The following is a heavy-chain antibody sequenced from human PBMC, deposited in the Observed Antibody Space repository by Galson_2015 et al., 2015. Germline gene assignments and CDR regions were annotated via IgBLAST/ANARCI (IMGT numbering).Heavy chain of an antibody. CDR3: ARDTIRFGHYYYGMDV. D-gene: IGHD3-10*01. CDR2: FNPTGGST. J-gene: IGHJ6*02. V-gene: IGHV1-46*01. CDR1: GYYFTSYY. Sequence: SVKVSCKASGYYFTSYYMHWVRQAPGQGLEWMGIFNPTGGSTTYAHKFHGRVTLTADTSTSTVYMELSSLKSEDTAVYYCARDTIRFGHYYYGMDVWGQGTTVTVSS.